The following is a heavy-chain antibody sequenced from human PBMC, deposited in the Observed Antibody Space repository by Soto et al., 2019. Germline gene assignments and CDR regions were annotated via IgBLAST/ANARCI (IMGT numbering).Heavy chain of an antibody. CDR2: INHSGST. D-gene: IGHD6-19*01. J-gene: IGHJ4*02. V-gene: IGHV4-34*01. CDR1: GFTFSNAW. CDR3: ARCADSIGWYAQCYFVY. Sequence: GSLRLSCAASGFTFSNAWMNWVRQAPGKGLEWIGEINHSGSTNYNPSLKSRVTISVDTSKNQFSLKLSSVTAADTAVYYCARCADSIGWYAQCYFVYWGQGTMVTVS.